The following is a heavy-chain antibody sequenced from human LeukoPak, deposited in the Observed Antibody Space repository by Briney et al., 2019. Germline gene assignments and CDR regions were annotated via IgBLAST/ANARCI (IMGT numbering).Heavy chain of an antibody. CDR1: GFTFSDYY. J-gene: IGHJ3*02. Sequence: QSGGSLRLSCAASGFTFSDYYRSWIRQAPGEGLEWISAISGSGGSTYYADSVKGRFTISRDNSKNTLYLQMNSLRAEDTAVYYCAKVLLWFGEVQDALDIWGPRTMVTVSS. D-gene: IGHD3-10*01. CDR2: ISGSGGST. CDR3: AKVLLWFGEVQDALDI. V-gene: IGHV3-23*01.